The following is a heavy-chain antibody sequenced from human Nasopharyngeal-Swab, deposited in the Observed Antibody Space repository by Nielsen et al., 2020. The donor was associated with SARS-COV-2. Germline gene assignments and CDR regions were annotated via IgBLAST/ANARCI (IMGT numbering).Heavy chain of an antibody. V-gene: IGHV4-39*01. D-gene: IGHD1-26*01. CDR2: IYYSGST. Sequence: SETLSLTCTVSGGSISSSSYYWGWIRQPPGKGLEWIGSIYYSGSTYYNQSLKSRVTISVDTSKNQFSLKLSSVTAADTAVYYCARPMFQPELLGGVYYFDYWGQGTLVTVSS. CDR3: ARPMFQPELLGGVYYFDY. CDR1: GGSISSSSYY. J-gene: IGHJ4*02.